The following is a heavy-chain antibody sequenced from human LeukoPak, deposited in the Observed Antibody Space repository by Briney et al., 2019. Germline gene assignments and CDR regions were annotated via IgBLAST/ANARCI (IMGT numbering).Heavy chain of an antibody. CDR2: IYYSGST. Sequence: PSETLSLTCTVSGGSISSYYWSWTRQPPGKGLEWIGYIYYSGSTNYNPSLKSRVTISVDTSKNQFSLKLSSVTAADTAVYYCARVGSSGWSAWIRGGYYYYYMDVWGKGTTVTISS. CDR1: GGSISSYY. D-gene: IGHD6-19*01. V-gene: IGHV4-59*01. CDR3: ARVGSSGWSAWIRGGYYYYYMDV. J-gene: IGHJ6*03.